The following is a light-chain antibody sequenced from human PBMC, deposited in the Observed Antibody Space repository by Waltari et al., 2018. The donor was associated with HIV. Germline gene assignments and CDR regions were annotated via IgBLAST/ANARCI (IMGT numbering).Light chain of an antibody. J-gene: IGKJ4*01. V-gene: IGKV3-20*01. Sequence: ASQSISRNYLSWYRQNPGQAPWLLRYGASTRATGIPDRFSGSGYGTDFTLTISRPEPEDVAVYYCQQYGSSPGTFGGGTKIQIK. CDR3: QQYGSSPGT. CDR1: QSISRNY. CDR2: GAS.